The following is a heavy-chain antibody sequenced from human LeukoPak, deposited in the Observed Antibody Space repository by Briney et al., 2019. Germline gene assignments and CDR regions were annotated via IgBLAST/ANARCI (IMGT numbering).Heavy chain of an antibody. CDR2: INWNGGST. Sequence: GGSLRLSCAASGFSFSSYAMSWVRQAPGKGLEWVSGINWNGGSTGYADSVKGRFTISRDNAKNSLYLQMNSLRAEDTALYHCARGYDSSGYLFDYWGQGTLVTVSS. V-gene: IGHV3-20*01. CDR3: ARGYDSSGYLFDY. J-gene: IGHJ4*02. D-gene: IGHD3-22*01. CDR1: GFSFSSYA.